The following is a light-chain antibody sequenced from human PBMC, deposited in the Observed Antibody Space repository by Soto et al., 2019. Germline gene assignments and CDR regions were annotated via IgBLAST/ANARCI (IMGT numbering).Light chain of an antibody. CDR2: DVS. CDR3: SSYTTSSTYV. V-gene: IGLV2-14*01. CDR1: SSDVGSYNQ. Sequence: QSALTQPASLSGSPGQSTTISCTGTSSDVGSYNQVSWYQQHPGRAPRLMIYDVSNRPSGVSNRFSGSKSGNTASLTISGLQAEDEADYYCSSYTTSSTYVFGPGTKLTVL. J-gene: IGLJ1*01.